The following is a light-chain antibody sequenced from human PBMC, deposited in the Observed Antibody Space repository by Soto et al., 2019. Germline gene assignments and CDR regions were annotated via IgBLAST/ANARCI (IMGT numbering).Light chain of an antibody. CDR1: QSVSNN. CDR2: GAS. J-gene: IGKJ2*01. Sequence: EIVMTQSPATLSVSPGERATLSCRASQSVSNNLAWYQQKPGQAPRLLIYGASTRTTGIPARFSGSVSGTEFNLTISSLQSEDFAVYYCQQYNNWPPYTFGQGTKLEIK. CDR3: QQYNNWPPYT. V-gene: IGKV3-15*01.